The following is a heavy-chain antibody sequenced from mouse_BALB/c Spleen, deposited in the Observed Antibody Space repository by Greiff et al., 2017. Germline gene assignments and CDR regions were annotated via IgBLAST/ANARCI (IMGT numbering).Heavy chain of an antibody. CDR1: GFTFSSYG. J-gene: IGHJ2*01. D-gene: IGHD2-1*01. CDR3: ARQYGNGAFDY. V-gene: IGHV5-6*01. Sequence: EVQLVESGGDLVKPGGSLKLSCAASGFTFSSYGMSWVRQTPDKRLEWVATISSGGSYTYYPDSVKGRFTISRDNAKNTLYLQMSSLKSEDTAMYYCARQYGNGAFDYWGQGTTLTVSS. CDR2: ISSGGSYT.